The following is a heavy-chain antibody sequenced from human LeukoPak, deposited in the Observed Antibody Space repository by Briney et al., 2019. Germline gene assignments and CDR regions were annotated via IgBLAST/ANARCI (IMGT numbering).Heavy chain of an antibody. Sequence: GGSLRLSCAASGFTFSSYSMNWVRQAPGKGLEWVSSISSSSSYIYYADSVKGRFTISRDNAKNSLCLQMNSLRAEDTAVYYCARDLEPKDAFDIWGQGTMVTVSS. J-gene: IGHJ3*02. CDR1: GFTFSSYS. CDR3: ARDLEPKDAFDI. V-gene: IGHV3-21*01. D-gene: IGHD1-14*01. CDR2: ISSSSSYI.